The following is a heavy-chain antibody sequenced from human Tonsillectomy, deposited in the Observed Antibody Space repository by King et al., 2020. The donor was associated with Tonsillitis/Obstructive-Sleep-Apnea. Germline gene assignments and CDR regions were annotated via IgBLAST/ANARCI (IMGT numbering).Heavy chain of an antibody. V-gene: IGHV4-39*01. J-gene: IGHJ6*03. D-gene: IGHD2-2*01. CDR3: ARHTNAGQSDYYYYMDV. CDR1: GVSINSRSYY. Sequence: LQLQESGPGLVRPSETVSLSCTVSGVSINSRSYYWGWIRQPPGKGLEWIATIYYNGDTYYNPPLKSRVTMSVDTSMNQFSLRLSSVTAADTAVYYCARHTNAGQSDYYYYMDVWGKGTTVTVSS. CDR2: IYYNGDT.